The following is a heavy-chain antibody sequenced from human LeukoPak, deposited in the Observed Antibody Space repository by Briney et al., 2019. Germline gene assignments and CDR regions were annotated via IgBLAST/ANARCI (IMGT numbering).Heavy chain of an antibody. CDR1: GFTFSSYW. D-gene: IGHD3-22*01. CDR3: AREASQYYYDSSGYAFDI. J-gene: IGHJ3*02. CDR2: INSDRSST. V-gene: IGHV3-74*01. Sequence: GGSLRLSCAASGFTFSSYWMHWVRQAPGKGLVWVSRINSDRSSTSYADSVKGRFTISRDNAKNTLYLQMNCLRAEDTAVYYCAREASQYYYDSSGYAFDIWGQGTMVTVSS.